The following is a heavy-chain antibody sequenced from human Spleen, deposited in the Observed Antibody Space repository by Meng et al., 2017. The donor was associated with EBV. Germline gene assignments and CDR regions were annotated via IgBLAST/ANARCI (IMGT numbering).Heavy chain of an antibody. Sequence: SGPGLVRRSGTLSLTCAGSRGSKARGDAQSCVFQAPGMGLERRWESHTSGGTRYNPPLHRRVTISLDMSQSQFSLWLSSVTAADTAGYYCVRDGYLRPASEYWVKGTLVTVSS. V-gene: IGHV4-4*02. CDR2: SHTSGGT. CDR1: RGSKARGDA. CDR3: VRDGYLRPASEY. J-gene: IGHJ4*02. D-gene: IGHD2-15*01.